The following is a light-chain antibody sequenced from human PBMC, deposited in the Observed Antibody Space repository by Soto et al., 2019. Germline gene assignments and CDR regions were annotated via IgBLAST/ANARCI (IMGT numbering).Light chain of an antibody. V-gene: IGKV3-20*01. CDR3: QQYGSSPRT. CDR2: GAS. J-gene: IGKJ4*01. Sequence: EIVLTQSPGTLSLSPGERATLSCRASQSVSSSSLAWYQQKPGQAPWLLIYGASSRASGIPDRFSGSGSGTDFTLTISRLEPEDFAVYYCQQYGSSPRTFGGGTKVEIK. CDR1: QSVSSSS.